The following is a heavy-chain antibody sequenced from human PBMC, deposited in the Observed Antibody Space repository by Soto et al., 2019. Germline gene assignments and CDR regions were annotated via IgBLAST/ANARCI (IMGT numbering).Heavy chain of an antibody. V-gene: IGHV3-23*01. Sequence: PGGSLRLSCAASGFTFSSYAMSWVRQAPGKGLEWVSAISGSGGSTYYADSVKGRFTISRDNSKNTLYLQMSSLRAEDTAVYYCAKDRAAGTGYFDYWGQGTLVTVSS. CDR2: ISGSGGST. CDR1: GFTFSSYA. CDR3: AKDRAAGTGYFDY. J-gene: IGHJ4*02. D-gene: IGHD6-13*01.